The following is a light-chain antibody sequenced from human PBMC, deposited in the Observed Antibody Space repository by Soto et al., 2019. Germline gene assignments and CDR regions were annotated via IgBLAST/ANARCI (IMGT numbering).Light chain of an antibody. J-gene: IGKJ4*01. CDR3: QQYSIWPLT. Sequence: EIVMTQSPATLSMSPGERATLSCRASQSVSSNLAWFQQKPGQAPWLLVYGASTRATGLPARFSGSGSGTEFTLTISSLQSEDFAVYYCQQYSIWPLTFGGGTKVEIK. CDR2: GAS. CDR1: QSVSSN. V-gene: IGKV3-15*01.